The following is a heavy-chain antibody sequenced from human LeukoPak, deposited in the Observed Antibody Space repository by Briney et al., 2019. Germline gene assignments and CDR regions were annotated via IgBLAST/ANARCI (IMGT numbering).Heavy chain of an antibody. D-gene: IGHD5-12*01. CDR1: GFTFSSFW. Sequence: PGGSPRLSCAASGFTFSSFWMTWVRQAPGKGLEWAANINQDGSEKYYVDSVKGRFTISRDNAKNSVYLQMYSLRAEDTAVYYCARDGGVSGYDLLDYWGQGTLVTVSS. CDR2: INQDGSEK. CDR3: ARDGGVSGYDLLDY. V-gene: IGHV3-7*01. J-gene: IGHJ4*02.